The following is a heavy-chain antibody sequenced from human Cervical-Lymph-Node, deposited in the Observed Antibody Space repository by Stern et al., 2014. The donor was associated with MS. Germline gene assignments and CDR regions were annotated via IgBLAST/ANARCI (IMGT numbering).Heavy chain of an antibody. CDR3: ARRGDGGVRGYYGLDV. V-gene: IGHV5-51*03. D-gene: IGHD3-10*02. J-gene: IGHJ6*02. CDR2: MYPEDSSTRYDI. CDR1: GYTFTNYW. Sequence: EVQLVESGAEVKKSGESLKISCKGSGYTFTNYWIGWVRQLPGKGLEWMGIMYPEDSSTRYDIRYSPSFQGQVTISADKSISTAYLQWSSLKASDSAMYFCARRGDGGVRGYYGLDVWGQGTTVTVSS.